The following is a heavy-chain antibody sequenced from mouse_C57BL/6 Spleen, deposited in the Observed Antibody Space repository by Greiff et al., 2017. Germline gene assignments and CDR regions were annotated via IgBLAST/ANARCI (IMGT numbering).Heavy chain of an antibody. CDR3: ARQGYDEAWFAY. J-gene: IGHJ3*01. V-gene: IGHV1-80*01. CDR1: GYAFSSYW. Sequence: VQLQQSGAELVKPGASVKISCKASGYAFSSYWMNWVKQRPGKGLEWIGQIYPGDGDTNYNGKFKGKATLTADKSSSTAYMQLSSLTSEDSAVYFCARQGYDEAWFAYWGQGTLVTVSA. CDR2: IYPGDGDT. D-gene: IGHD2-2*01.